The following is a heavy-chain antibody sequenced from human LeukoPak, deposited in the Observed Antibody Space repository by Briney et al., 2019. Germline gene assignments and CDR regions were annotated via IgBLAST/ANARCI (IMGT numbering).Heavy chain of an antibody. CDR3: ATNYYGSGTYYSPLLFSFDY. V-gene: IGHV1-46*01. CDR2: INPIGGST. D-gene: IGHD3-10*01. CDR1: GYTCTSYS. J-gene: IGHJ4*02. Sequence: ASVKVSCKASGYTCTSYSIHWVRQAPGQGLEWMGIINPIGGSTSYAQIFQGRVTMTRDTSTSTVYMELSSLGSEDTAVYYCATNYYGSGTYYSPLLFSFDYWGQGTLVTVSS.